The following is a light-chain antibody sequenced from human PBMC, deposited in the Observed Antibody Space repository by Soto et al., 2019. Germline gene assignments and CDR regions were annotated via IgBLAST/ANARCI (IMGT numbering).Light chain of an antibody. Sequence: QSALTQPASVSGSPGQSITISCTGTSSDIGSYNRVSWYQQPPGTAPKLIIYEVNNLPSGVPDRFSGSKSGNTASLTISGLQAEDEADYYCNSFTTSSTYVFGTGTKVTVL. CDR2: EVN. J-gene: IGLJ1*01. V-gene: IGLV2-18*02. CDR3: NSFTTSSTYV. CDR1: SSDIGSYNR.